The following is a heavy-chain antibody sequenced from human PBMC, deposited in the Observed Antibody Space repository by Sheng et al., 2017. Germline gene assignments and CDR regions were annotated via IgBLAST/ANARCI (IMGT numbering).Heavy chain of an antibody. D-gene: IGHD4-17*01. Sequence: AASGFTFSSYAMHWVRQAPGKGLEWVAVISYDGSNKYYADSVKGRFTISRDNSKNTLYLQMNSLRAEDTAVYYCARDTTVTTNLPYYYYVWTSGAKGPRSPSP. CDR3: ARDTTVTTNLPYYYYVWTS. CDR1: GFTFSSYA. CDR2: ISYDGSNK. J-gene: IGHJ6*02. V-gene: IGHV3-30*04.